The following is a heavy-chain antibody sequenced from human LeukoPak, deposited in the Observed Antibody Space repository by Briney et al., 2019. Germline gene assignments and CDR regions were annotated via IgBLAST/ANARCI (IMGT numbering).Heavy chain of an antibody. J-gene: IGHJ4*02. V-gene: IGHV4-38-2*01. CDR2: IYHSGST. CDR1: GYSISSGYY. CDR3: ARYITMVRGVIPFDY. Sequence: SETLSLTCAVSGYSISSGYYWGWIRQPPGKGLEWIGSIYHSGSTYYNPSLKSRVTILVDTSKNQFSLKLSSVTAADTAVYYCARYITMVRGVIPFDYWGQGTLVTVSS. D-gene: IGHD3-10*01.